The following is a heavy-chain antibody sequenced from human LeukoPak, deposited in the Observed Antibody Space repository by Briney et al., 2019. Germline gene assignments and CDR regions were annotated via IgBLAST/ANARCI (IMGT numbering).Heavy chain of an antibody. D-gene: IGHD3-10*01. CDR3: ARAWYYYGSAEKPVFDY. CDR2: ISAYNGNT. Sequence: ASVKVSCKASGYTFTSYGISWVRQAPGQGLEWMGWISAYNGNTNYAQKFQGRVTMTRDMSTSTVYMELSSLRSEDTAVYYCARAWYYYGSAEKPVFDYWGQGTLVTVSS. V-gene: IGHV1-18*01. CDR1: GYTFTSYG. J-gene: IGHJ4*02.